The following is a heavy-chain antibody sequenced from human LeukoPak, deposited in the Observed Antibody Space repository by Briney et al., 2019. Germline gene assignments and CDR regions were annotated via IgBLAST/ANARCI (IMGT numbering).Heavy chain of an antibody. CDR2: ISSSGSTI. V-gene: IGHV3-11*01. CDR3: ARDLNSPTYYDILTGYYTGGYFDY. CDR1: GFTFSDYY. J-gene: IGHJ4*02. Sequence: GGSLRLSCAASGFTFSDYYMSWIRQAPGKGLEWVSYISSSGSTIYYADSVKGRFTISRDNAKNSLYLQMNSLRAEDTAVYYCARDLNSPTYYDILTGYYTGGYFDYWGQGTLVTVSS. D-gene: IGHD3-9*01.